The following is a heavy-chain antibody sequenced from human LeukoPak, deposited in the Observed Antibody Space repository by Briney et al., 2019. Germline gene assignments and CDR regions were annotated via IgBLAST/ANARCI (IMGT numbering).Heavy chain of an antibody. CDR2: MNPNSGNT. CDR3: ATLVDTAMVGFDY. V-gene: IGHV1-8*02. J-gene: IGHJ4*02. CDR1: GYTFTSYG. D-gene: IGHD5-18*01. Sequence: ASVKVSCKASGYTFTSYGISWVRQAPGQGLEWMGWMNPNSGNTGYAQKFQGRVTMTRNTSISTAYMELSSLRSEDTAVYYCATLVDTAMVGFDYWGQGTLVTVSS.